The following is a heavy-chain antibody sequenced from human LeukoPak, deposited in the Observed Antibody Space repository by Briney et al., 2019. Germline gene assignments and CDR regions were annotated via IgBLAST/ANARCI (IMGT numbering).Heavy chain of an antibody. J-gene: IGHJ4*02. V-gene: IGHV4-39*01. CDR2: IYYSGST. D-gene: IGHD6-19*01. CDR1: GGSISSYY. CDR3: ARGYSSGWLRGDFDY. Sequence: SETLSLTCTVSGGSISSYYWGWIRQPPGKGLEWIGSIYYSGSTYYNPSLKSRVTISVDTSKNQFSLKLSSVTAADTAVYYCARGYSSGWLRGDFDYWGQGTLVTVSS.